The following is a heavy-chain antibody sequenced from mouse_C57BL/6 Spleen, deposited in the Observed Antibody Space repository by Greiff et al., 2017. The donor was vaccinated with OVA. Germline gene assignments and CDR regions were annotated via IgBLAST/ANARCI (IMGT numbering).Heavy chain of an antibody. CDR3: VRQSTTVLDY. Sequence: EAGGGLVQPKGSLKLSCAASGFSFNTYAMNWVRQAPGKGLEWVARIRSKSNNYATYYADSVKDRFTISRDDSESMLYLQMNNLKTEDTAMYYCVRQSTTVLDYWGQGTSVTVSS. V-gene: IGHV10-1*01. D-gene: IGHD1-1*01. CDR1: GFSFNTYA. J-gene: IGHJ4*01. CDR2: IRSKSNNYAT.